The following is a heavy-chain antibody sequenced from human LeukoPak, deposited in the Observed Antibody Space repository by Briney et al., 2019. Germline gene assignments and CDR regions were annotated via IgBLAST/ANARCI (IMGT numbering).Heavy chain of an antibody. Sequence: PGGSLRLSCAASGFTFSSYAMSWVRQAPGKGLEWVSYISSSSSTIYYADSVKGRFTISRDNAKNSLYLQMNSLRAEDTAVYYCARDGAGYDYVWGSYRYTAIDYWGQGTLVTVSS. CDR2: ISSSSSTI. CDR1: GFTFSSYA. J-gene: IGHJ4*02. CDR3: ARDGAGYDYVWGSYRYTAIDY. V-gene: IGHV3-48*01. D-gene: IGHD3-16*02.